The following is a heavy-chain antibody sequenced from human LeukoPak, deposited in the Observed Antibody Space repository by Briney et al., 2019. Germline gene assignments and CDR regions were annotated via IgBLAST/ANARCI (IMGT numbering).Heavy chain of an antibody. V-gene: IGHV4-59*01. CDR1: GGSIGSYY. Sequence: SETLSLTCTVSGGSIGSYYWSWIRQPPGKGLEWIGYIYYSGSTNYNPSLKSRVTISVDTSKNQFSLKLSSVTAADTAVYYCARSYYDSSGYYFDYWGQGTLVTVSS. CDR2: IYYSGST. D-gene: IGHD3-22*01. J-gene: IGHJ4*02. CDR3: ARSYYDSSGYYFDY.